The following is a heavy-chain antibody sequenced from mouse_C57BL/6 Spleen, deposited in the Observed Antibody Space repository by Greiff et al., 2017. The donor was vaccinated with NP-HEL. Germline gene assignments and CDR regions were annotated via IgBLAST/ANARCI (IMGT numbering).Heavy chain of an antibody. CDR3: ARNGEYGGYFDY. CDR1: GYTFTSYW. CDR2: IHPNSGST. Sequence: QVQLQQPGAELVKPGASVKLSCKASGYTFTSYWMHWVKQRPGQGLEWIGMIHPNSGSTNYNEKFKSKATLTVDKSSSTAYMQLSSLTSEDSAVYYCARNGEYGGYFDYWGQGTTLTVSS. V-gene: IGHV1-64*01. J-gene: IGHJ2*01. D-gene: IGHD1-1*02.